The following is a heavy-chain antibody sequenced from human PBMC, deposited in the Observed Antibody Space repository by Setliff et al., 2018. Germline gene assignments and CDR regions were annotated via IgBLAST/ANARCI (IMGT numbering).Heavy chain of an antibody. CDR2: IYWNDDK. V-gene: IGHV2-5*01. D-gene: IGHD3-16*01. CDR1: GFSLSTSGVG. Sequence: SGPTLVNPTQTLTLTCTFSGFSLSTSGVGVGWIRQPPGKALEWLALIYWNDDKRYSPSLKSRLTITKDTSKNQVVLTMTNMDPVDTATYYCAHKKMSIITFDYWGQGTLVTAPQ. CDR3: AHKKMSIITFDY. J-gene: IGHJ4*02.